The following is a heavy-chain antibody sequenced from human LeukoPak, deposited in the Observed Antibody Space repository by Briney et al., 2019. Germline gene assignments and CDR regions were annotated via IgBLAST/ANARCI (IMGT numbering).Heavy chain of an antibody. J-gene: IGHJ3*02. CDR1: TFAINIYA. CDR3: AKDPNGDYVGAFDS. Sequence: PGGSLRLSCTPSTFAINIYAMTWVRQAPGKGLEGVSSITVNGGDIYYADSVRGRFTISRDNSKNTLYLQMNSLRAEDTAVYYCAKDPNGDYVGAFDSWDQGTMVTVSS. CDR2: ITVNGGDI. D-gene: IGHD4-17*01. V-gene: IGHV3-23*01.